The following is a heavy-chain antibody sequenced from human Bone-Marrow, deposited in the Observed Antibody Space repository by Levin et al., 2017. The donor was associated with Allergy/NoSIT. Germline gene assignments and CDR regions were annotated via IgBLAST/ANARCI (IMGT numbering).Heavy chain of an antibody. J-gene: IGHJ3*02. CDR1: GFTFSSYW. CDR3: ARVKTPVKAFYHPNAPGLAAFDI. Sequence: PGGSLRLSCAASGFTFSSYWMHWVRQAPGKGLVWVSRINSDGSSTSYADSVKGRFTISRDNAKNTLYLQMNSLRAEDTAVYYCARVKTPVKAFYHPNAPGLAAFDIWGQGTMVTVSS. CDR2: INSDGSST. D-gene: IGHD2/OR15-2a*01. V-gene: IGHV3-74*01.